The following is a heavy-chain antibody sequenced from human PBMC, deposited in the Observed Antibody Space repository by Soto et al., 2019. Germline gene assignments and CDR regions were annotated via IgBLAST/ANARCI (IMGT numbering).Heavy chain of an antibody. CDR1: GGSFGGYY. CDR3: ARGVMVRELMSIEGTRYYIDV. CDR2: INVAGAT. J-gene: IGHJ6*03. V-gene: IGHV4-34*01. D-gene: IGHD3-10*01. Sequence: QARLEERGAGLLKPSETLSLNCDVYGGSFGGYYWSWICRRPGKGLGWVGDINVAGATTYNPCLKGRVSISADLSRTQLSLRLTSVTAAAAAVYHCARGVMVRELMSIEGTRYYIDVWGKGAAVTVSS.